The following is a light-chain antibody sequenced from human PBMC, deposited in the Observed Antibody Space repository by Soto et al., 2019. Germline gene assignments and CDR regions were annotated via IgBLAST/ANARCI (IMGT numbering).Light chain of an antibody. Sequence: EIVLTQSPATLSLSPGERATLSCRASQSVSSYLGWYQQKPGQAPRLLIYDASNRAPGIPARFSGSGSGTDFTLTISSLEPEDFAIYYCQQRSTWPPTFGPGTKVDIK. V-gene: IGKV3-11*01. CDR1: QSVSSY. CDR2: DAS. CDR3: QQRSTWPPT. J-gene: IGKJ3*01.